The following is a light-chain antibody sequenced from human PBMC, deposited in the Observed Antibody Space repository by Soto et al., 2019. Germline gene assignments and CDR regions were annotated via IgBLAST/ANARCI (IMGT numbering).Light chain of an antibody. J-gene: IGKJ5*01. CDR1: QGISSA. V-gene: IGKV1-13*02. CDR3: QQLKSYPFT. CDR2: DAS. Sequence: AIQLTQSPSSLSASVGDRVSITCRASQGISSALAWYQHKPGKPPKILIYDASSLQSGVPSRFSGSESGTACTHTSSSLQPEDFATYYCQQLKSYPFTFGQGTRLEIK.